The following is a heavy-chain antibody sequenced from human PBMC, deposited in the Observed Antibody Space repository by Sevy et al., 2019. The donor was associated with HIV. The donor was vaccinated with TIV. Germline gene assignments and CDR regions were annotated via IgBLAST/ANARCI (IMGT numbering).Heavy chain of an antibody. CDR2: IYYNGHI. CDR3: AGENAWGRGYS. D-gene: IGHD1-26*01. Sequence: SETLSLTCTVSGGSITSLYWNWIRKPPGKGLEWIANIYYNGHINYNPSLKSRVTLSLDTSKNQFSLRLRSVTAADTAMYYCAGENAWGRGYSWGQGTLVTVSS. V-gene: IGHV4-59*08. CDR1: GGSITSLY. J-gene: IGHJ4*02.